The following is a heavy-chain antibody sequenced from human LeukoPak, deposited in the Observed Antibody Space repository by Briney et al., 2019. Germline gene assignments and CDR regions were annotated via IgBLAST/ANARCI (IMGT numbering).Heavy chain of an antibody. CDR2: ISGSGGST. CDR1: GFTFSSYA. J-gene: IGHJ4*02. Sequence: GGSLRLSCAASGFTFSSYAMSWVRQAPGKGLEWVSAISGSGGSTYYADSVKGRFTISRDNSKNTLYLQMNSLRAEDTAVYYCAKLQIRFLEWLSEYYFDYWGQGTLVTVSS. V-gene: IGHV3-23*01. D-gene: IGHD3-3*01. CDR3: AKLQIRFLEWLSEYYFDY.